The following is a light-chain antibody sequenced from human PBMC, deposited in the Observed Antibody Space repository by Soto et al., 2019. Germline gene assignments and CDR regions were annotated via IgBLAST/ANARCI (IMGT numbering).Light chain of an antibody. Sequence: DIQMTQSPSTLSAFVGDRVTITCRASQSVSNWVAWYQQKPGKAPRLLISKASTLESGVPSRFSGSGSGTEFTLSISSLQPEDCATYYCQQYRSASTFGQGTKLEIK. CDR3: QQYRSAST. CDR1: QSVSNW. V-gene: IGKV1-5*03. CDR2: KAS. J-gene: IGKJ2*02.